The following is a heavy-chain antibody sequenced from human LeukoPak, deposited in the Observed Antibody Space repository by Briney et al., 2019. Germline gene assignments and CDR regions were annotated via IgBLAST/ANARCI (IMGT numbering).Heavy chain of an antibody. Sequence: SQTLSLTCTVSGGSISSGSYYWSWIRQPAGKGLEWIGRIYTSGSTNYNPSLKSRVTISVDTSKNQFSLKLSSVTAADTAVYYCARGVRPGKAFDIWGQGTMVTVSS. D-gene: IGHD3-10*01. CDR2: IYTSGST. CDR1: GGSISSGSYY. J-gene: IGHJ3*02. CDR3: ARGVRPGKAFDI. V-gene: IGHV4-61*02.